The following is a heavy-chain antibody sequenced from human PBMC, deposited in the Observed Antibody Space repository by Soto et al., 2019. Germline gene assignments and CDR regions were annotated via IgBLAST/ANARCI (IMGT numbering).Heavy chain of an antibody. CDR1: GENFRGFF. CDR3: ARYIALSGTFYFDY. D-gene: IGHD6-19*01. V-gene: IGHV4-34*01. CDR2: INHSGSV. Sequence: PSETLSLTCAVYGENFRGFFWSWIRQQPGKGLEWIGEINHSGSVNYNPSLKSRVTISVDTTKNQFSLKLSPVTAADTAVYYCARYIALSGTFYFDYWGQGALVTVSS. J-gene: IGHJ4*02.